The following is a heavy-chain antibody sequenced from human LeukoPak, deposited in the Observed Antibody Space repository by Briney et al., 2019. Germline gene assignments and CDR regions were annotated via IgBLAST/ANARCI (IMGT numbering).Heavy chain of an antibody. CDR3: ARVGRVSIYPSYMDV. J-gene: IGHJ6*03. CDR2: ISDDGRDI. V-gene: IGHV3-30*04. CDR1: GFTFSTFP. D-gene: IGHD6-6*01. Sequence: PGGSLRLSCEASGFTFSTFPMHWVRQTPDKGLEGVTVISDDGRDIYYADSVKGRFTISRDNSKNTLYLQMNSLSPEDTAVVYCARVGRVSIYPSYMDVWGKGTTVTVSS.